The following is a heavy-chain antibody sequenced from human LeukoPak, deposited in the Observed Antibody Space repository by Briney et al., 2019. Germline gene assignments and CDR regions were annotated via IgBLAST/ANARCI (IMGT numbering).Heavy chain of an antibody. CDR2: IYTSGST. V-gene: IGHV4-4*07. CDR3: ARGAGILTGYSPPRWFDR. D-gene: IGHD3-9*01. CDR1: GGSISSYY. J-gene: IGHJ5*02. Sequence: PSETLSLTCTVSGGSISSYYLSWIRQPPGKGLEWIGRIYTSGSTNYNPSPKSRVTMSVDTSTNQLSLKLSSVTAADTAVYYCARGAGILTGYSPPRWFDRWGQGTLVTVSS.